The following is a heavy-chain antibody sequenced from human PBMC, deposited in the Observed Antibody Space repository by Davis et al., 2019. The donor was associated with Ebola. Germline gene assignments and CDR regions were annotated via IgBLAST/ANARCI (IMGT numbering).Heavy chain of an antibody. CDR1: GYNFAIYN. Sequence: ASVKVSCKASGYNFAIYNIHWVRQARGQGLEWMGWINPNSGASGFTQKFQGRLTMTSDTSISTAYMYLGSLQSGDTAVYYCATQMGRIAPRPAFNIWGQGTLVSVSS. J-gene: IGHJ3*02. D-gene: IGHD5-24*01. CDR2: INPNSGAS. V-gene: IGHV1-2*02. CDR3: ATQMGRIAPRPAFNI.